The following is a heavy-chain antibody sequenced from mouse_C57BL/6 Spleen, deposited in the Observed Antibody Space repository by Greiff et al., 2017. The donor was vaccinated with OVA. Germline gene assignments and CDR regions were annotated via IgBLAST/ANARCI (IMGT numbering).Heavy chain of an antibody. Sequence: QVQLQQPGAELVMPGASVKLSCKASGYTLTSYWMHWVKQRPGQGLEWIGEIDPSDSYTNYNQKFKGKSTLTVDKSSSTAYMQLSSLTSEDSAVYYCARRGGYYGSSAWFAYWGQGTLVTVSA. CDR3: ARRGGYYGSSAWFAY. CDR2: IDPSDSYT. J-gene: IGHJ3*01. CDR1: GYTLTSYW. D-gene: IGHD1-1*01. V-gene: IGHV1-69*01.